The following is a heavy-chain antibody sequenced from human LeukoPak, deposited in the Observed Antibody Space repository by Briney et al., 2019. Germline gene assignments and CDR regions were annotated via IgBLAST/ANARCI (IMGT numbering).Heavy chain of an antibody. CDR1: GFIFDDYA. Sequence: GGSLRLSCAASGFIFDDYAMHWVRQAPGKGLEWVSGISWNSAYIAYADSVKGRFTISRDNGKNSLYLQMNSLRAEDTAFYYCAKGEAAVISLPYFQQWGQGTLVTVSS. V-gene: IGHV3-9*01. J-gene: IGHJ1*01. CDR2: ISWNSAYI. CDR3: AKGEAAVISLPYFQQ. D-gene: IGHD6-13*01.